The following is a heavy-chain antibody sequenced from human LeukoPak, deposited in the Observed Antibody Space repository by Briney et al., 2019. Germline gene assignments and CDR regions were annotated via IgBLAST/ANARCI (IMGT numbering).Heavy chain of an antibody. CDR2: IIPIFGTA. CDR1: GGTFSSYA. D-gene: IGHD2-2*02. V-gene: IGHV1-69*01. Sequence: SVKISCKASGGTFSSYAISWVRQAPGQGLEWMGGIIPIFGTANYAQKFQGRVTITADESTSTAYMELSSLRSEDTAVYYCARAGNYTSWFDPWGQGTLVTVSS. CDR3: ARAGNYTSWFDP. J-gene: IGHJ5*02.